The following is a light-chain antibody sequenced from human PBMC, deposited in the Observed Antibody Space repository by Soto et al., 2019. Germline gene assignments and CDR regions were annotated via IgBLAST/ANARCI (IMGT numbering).Light chain of an antibody. CDR3: QKFGTSPRT. CDR1: QSVGSTF. Sequence: EIVLTQSRGTLALSPGERATLSCRASQSVGSTFLAWYQQKTGQAPRILISGESSRATGIPDRLSASGAGTDLNLTISRLEPEDFAVYYCQKFGTSPRTCGQGTKVDIK. V-gene: IGKV3-20*01. J-gene: IGKJ1*01. CDR2: GES.